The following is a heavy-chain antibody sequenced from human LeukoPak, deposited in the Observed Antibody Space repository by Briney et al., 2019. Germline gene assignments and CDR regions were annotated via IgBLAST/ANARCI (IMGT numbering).Heavy chain of an antibody. V-gene: IGHV3-30*18. Sequence: PGRSLRLSCAASGFTFSSYGMDWVRQAPGKGLEWVAVISYDGSNKYYADSVKGRFTISRDNSKNTLYLQMNSLRAEDTAVYYCAKDVTVTHYYGMDVWGQGTTVTVSS. J-gene: IGHJ6*02. CDR1: GFTFSSYG. CDR3: AKDVTVTHYYGMDV. CDR2: ISYDGSNK. D-gene: IGHD4-17*01.